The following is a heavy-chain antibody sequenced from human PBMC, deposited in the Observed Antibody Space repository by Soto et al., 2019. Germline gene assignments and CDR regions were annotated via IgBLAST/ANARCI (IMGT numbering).Heavy chain of an antibody. CDR1: GGSIISGGYY. CDR3: ARALELDY. CDR2: IYYSGST. J-gene: IGHJ4*02. Sequence: SETLSLTCTVAGGSIISGGYYWSWIRQHPGKGLEWIGYIYYSGSTYYNPSLKSRVTISVDTSKNQFSLKLSSVTAADTAVYYCARALELDYWGQGTLVTVSS. D-gene: IGHD1-26*01. V-gene: IGHV4-31*03.